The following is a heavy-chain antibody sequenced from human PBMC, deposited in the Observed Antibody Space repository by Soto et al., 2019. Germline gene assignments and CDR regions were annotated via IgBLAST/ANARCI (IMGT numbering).Heavy chain of an antibody. Sequence: EVQLVESGGGLLQAGGSLRLSCAASGFTFSTYWMHWVRQAPGTGLVWVSRINSDGGITTYADSVKGRFSISRDNAKNTLYLQMNSLRAEDTAVYYCARSTSQNYFDYWGQGTLVTVSS. CDR2: INSDGGIT. J-gene: IGHJ4*02. CDR3: ARSTSQNYFDY. V-gene: IGHV3-74*01. CDR1: GFTFSTYW.